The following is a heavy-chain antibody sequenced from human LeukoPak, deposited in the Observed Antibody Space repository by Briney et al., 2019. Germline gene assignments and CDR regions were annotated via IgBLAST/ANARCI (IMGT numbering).Heavy chain of an antibody. Sequence: SQTLSLTCAISGDSVSSNSVTWNWIRQSPSRGLEWLGRTYYRSKWYNDYAVSVKSRITINPDTFKNQFSLQLNSVTPEDTAVYYCASRGYGSYYFDSWGQGTLVTVSS. J-gene: IGHJ4*02. CDR1: GDSVSSNSVT. V-gene: IGHV6-1*01. CDR2: TYYRSKWYN. CDR3: ASRGYGSYYFDS. D-gene: IGHD6-25*01.